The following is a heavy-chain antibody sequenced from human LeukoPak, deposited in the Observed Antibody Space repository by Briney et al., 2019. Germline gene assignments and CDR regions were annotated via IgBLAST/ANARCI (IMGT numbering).Heavy chain of an antibody. D-gene: IGHD2-2*01. CDR2: FDPEDGET. V-gene: IGHV1-24*01. CDR3: ATLCSSTSCYDC. J-gene: IGHJ4*02. CDR1: GYTLTELS. Sequence: ASVKVSCKVSGYTLTELSMHWVRQAPGKGLEWMGGFDPEDGETIYAQKFQGRVTMTEDTPTDTAYMELSSLRSEDTAVYYCATLCSSTSCYDCWGQGTLVTVSS.